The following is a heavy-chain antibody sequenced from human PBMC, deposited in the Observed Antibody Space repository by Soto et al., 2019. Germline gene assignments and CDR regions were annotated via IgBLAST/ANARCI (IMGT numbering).Heavy chain of an antibody. Sequence: SETLSLTCAVYGGSFSGYYWSWIRQPPGKGLEWIGEINHSGSTNYNPSLKSRITISVDTSKNQFSLKLSSVTAADTAVYYCARGRIAAAGRGGNWFDPWGQGTLVTV. D-gene: IGHD6-13*01. CDR1: GGSFSGYY. J-gene: IGHJ5*02. V-gene: IGHV4-34*01. CDR3: ARGRIAAAGRGGNWFDP. CDR2: INHSGST.